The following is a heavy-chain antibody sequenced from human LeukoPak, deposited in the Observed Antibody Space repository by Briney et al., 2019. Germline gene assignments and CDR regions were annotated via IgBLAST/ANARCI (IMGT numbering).Heavy chain of an antibody. J-gene: IGHJ6*03. CDR3: AKSYGDFGYYYYYYMDV. D-gene: IGHD4-17*01. CDR1: GFTFSSYG. CDR2: IWNDGSNK. Sequence: ARRSLRLSCAASGFTFSSYGMHWVRQAPGKGLEWVAVIWNDGSNKYYADSVKGRFTISRDNSKNTLYLQMNSLRAEDTAVYYCAKSYGDFGYYYYYYMDVWGKGTRDSVSS. V-gene: IGHV3-33*06.